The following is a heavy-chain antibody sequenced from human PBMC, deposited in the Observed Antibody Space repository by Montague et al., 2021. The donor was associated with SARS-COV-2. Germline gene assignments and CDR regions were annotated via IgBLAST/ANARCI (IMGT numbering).Heavy chain of an antibody. CDR2: IYHDGNA. Sequence: SETLSLTCTVSGDSIGSSSYYWGWLRQPPGKGLEWIGSIYHDGNAYYNPSLKTRVSLSIDERKNQFSLKFYSVTVADTAVYSCARGPKMGGSGYYYNGGQGILVTVSS. V-gene: IGHV4-39*07. CDR1: GDSIGSSSYY. D-gene: IGHD3-22*01. J-gene: IGHJ1*01. CDR3: ARGPKMGGSGYYYN.